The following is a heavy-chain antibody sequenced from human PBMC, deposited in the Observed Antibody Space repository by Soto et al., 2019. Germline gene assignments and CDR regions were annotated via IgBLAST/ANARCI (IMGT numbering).Heavy chain of an antibody. V-gene: IGHV1-18*04. D-gene: IGHD2-21*02. Sequence: ASVKVSFPASGYTFTIYGIICVRQAPGQGLEWMGWISAYNGNTNYAQKLQGRVTMTTDTSTSTAYMELRSLRSDDTAVYYCARTQNYCGGDCRHEYWGQGTLVTVSS. CDR1: GYTFTIYG. J-gene: IGHJ4*02. CDR2: ISAYNGNT. CDR3: ARTQNYCGGDCRHEY.